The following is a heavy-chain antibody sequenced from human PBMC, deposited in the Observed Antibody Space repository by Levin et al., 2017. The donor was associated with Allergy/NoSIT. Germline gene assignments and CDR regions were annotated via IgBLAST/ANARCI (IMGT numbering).Heavy chain of an antibody. CDR3: AKHAPSIAVAGTVYYFDY. CDR2: ISGSGGST. D-gene: IGHD6-19*01. CDR1: GFTFSSYA. J-gene: IGHJ4*02. V-gene: IGHV3-23*01. Sequence: GGSLRLSCAASGFTFSSYAMSWVRQAPGKGLEWVSAISGSGGSTYYADSVKGRFTISRDNSKNTLYLQMNSLRAEDTAVYYCAKHAPSIAVAGTVYYFDYWGQGTLVTVSS.